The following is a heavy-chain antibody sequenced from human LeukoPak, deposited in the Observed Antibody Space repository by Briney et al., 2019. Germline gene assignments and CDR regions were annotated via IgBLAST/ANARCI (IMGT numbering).Heavy chain of an antibody. D-gene: IGHD3-3*01. J-gene: IGHJ4*02. Sequence: SGGSLRLSCAASGFTFSSYAMHWVRQAPGKGLEWVAVISYDGSNKYYADSVKGRFTISRDNSKNTLYLQMNSLRAEDTAVYYCAKDRIYDFWSGYYKMEAFDYWGQGTLVTVSS. CDR3: AKDRIYDFWSGYYKMEAFDY. CDR1: GFTFSSYA. V-gene: IGHV3-30-3*01. CDR2: ISYDGSNK.